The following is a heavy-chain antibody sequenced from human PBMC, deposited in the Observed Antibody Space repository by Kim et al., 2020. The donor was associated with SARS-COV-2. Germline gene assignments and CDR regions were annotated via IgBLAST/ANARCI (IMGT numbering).Heavy chain of an antibody. Sequence: ASVKVSCKASGYIFASYGMNWVRLAPGQGPEWMGWISGYSGNTNYAQKFQGRVTLTTDTSTRTAYMELRRLRSDDRAVYYCARDRRAGGSRTYSPYYKNGMDVWGQGTTVTVSS. D-gene: IGHD3-10*01. J-gene: IGHJ6*02. V-gene: IGHV1-18*01. CDR3: ARDRRAGGSRTYSPYYKNGMDV. CDR2: ISGYSGNT. CDR1: GYIFASYG.